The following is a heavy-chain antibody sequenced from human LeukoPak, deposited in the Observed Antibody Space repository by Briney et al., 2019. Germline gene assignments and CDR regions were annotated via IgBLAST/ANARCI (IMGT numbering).Heavy chain of an antibody. Sequence: GEALEISCEGPGCILNNYWIGRVRPVPGKGLELMGSNYPGDYENRYSTPLQGLVHISVDKSISAAYLQWSSLKASDTAMYYCAIPPGYCGNDCSFDHWGQGTLVTVSS. D-gene: IGHD2-21*02. CDR1: GCILNNYW. J-gene: IGHJ4*02. CDR2: NYPGDYEN. V-gene: IGHV5-51*01. CDR3: AIPPGYCGNDCSFDH.